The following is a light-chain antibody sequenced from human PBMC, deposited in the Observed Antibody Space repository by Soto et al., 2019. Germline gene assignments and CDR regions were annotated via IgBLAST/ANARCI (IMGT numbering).Light chain of an antibody. CDR1: QSVSSSY. CDR2: GAS. Sequence: EIVLTQSPGTLSLSPGERATLSCRASQSVSSSYLAWYQQKPGQAPRLLIYGASSRDTGIPDRFSGSGSGTDFTLTLSRLEPEDFAVYYCQQYGSSQTFGQGTKVEIK. CDR3: QQYGSSQT. J-gene: IGKJ1*01. V-gene: IGKV3-20*01.